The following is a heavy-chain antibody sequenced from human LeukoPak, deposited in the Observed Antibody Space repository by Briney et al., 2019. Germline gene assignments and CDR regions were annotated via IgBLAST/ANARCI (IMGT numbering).Heavy chain of an antibody. D-gene: IGHD3-22*01. CDR3: ARGYYYDSSGSVLHY. CDR2: IKQDGSEK. V-gene: IGHV3-7*01. J-gene: IGHJ4*02. Sequence: GGSLRLSCAASGFTFSSYWMSWVRQAPGKGLEWVANIKQDGSEKYYVDSVKGRFTISRDNAKNSLYLQMNSLRAEDTAVYYCARGYYYDSSGSVLHYWGQGTLVTVSS. CDR1: GFTFSSYW.